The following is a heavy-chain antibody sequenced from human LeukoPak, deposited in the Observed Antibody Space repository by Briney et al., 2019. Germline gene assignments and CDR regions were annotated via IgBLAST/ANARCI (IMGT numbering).Heavy chain of an antibody. J-gene: IGHJ6*04. V-gene: IGHV3-48*04. Sequence: GGTLRLSCAASGFTFSSHGMDWVRQAPGKGLEWVSYISSSGSTIYYADSVKGRFTISRDNAKNSLYLQMNSLRAEDTAVYYCAELGITMIGGVWGKGTTVTISS. D-gene: IGHD3-10*02. CDR2: ISSSGSTI. CDR3: AELGITMIGGV. CDR1: GFTFSSHG.